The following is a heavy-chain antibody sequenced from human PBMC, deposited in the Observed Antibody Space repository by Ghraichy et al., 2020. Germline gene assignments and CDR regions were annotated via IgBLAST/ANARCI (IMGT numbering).Heavy chain of an antibody. D-gene: IGHD2-15*01. J-gene: IGHJ3*02. CDR3: AKDGVNSIWGAGYYDI. V-gene: IGHV3-23*01. CDR2: VIGSGDTT. Sequence: GGSLRLSCAASGFPFSSYTVSWVRQAPGKGLEWVSAVIGSGDTTYYADSVRGRFTISRDNSKNTVYLHMNSLRAEDTALYYCAKDGVNSIWGAGYYDIWGQGTMVTVSS. CDR1: GFPFSSYT.